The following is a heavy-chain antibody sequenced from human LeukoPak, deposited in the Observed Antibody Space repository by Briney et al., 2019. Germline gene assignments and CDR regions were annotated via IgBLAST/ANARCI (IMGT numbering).Heavy chain of an antibody. D-gene: IGHD3-10*01. CDR1: GGSISSYY. V-gene: IGHV4-59*01. CDR2: IHYSGST. J-gene: IGHJ6*03. CDR3: ARVEEGYGSGRRENYYYYYMDV. Sequence: SETLSLTCTVSGGSISSYYWSWIRQPAGKGLEWIGYIHYSGSTNYNPSLKSRVTISVDTSKKQFSLKLSSGTAADTAVYYCARVEEGYGSGRRENYYYYYMDVWGKGTTVTISS.